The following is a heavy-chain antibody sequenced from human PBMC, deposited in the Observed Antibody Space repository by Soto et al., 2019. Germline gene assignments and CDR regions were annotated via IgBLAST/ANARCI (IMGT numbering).Heavy chain of an antibody. CDR3: ARESWNYGANWFDP. Sequence: SETLSLTCAVYGGSFSGYYWSWIRQPPGKGLEWIGEINHSGSTNYNPSLKSRVTISVDTSKNQFSPKLSSVTAADTAVYYCARESWNYGANWFDPWGQGTLVTVSS. V-gene: IGHV4-34*01. CDR2: INHSGST. J-gene: IGHJ5*02. CDR1: GGSFSGYY. D-gene: IGHD1-7*01.